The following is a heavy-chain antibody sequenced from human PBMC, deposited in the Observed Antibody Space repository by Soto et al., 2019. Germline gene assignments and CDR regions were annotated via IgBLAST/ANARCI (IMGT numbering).Heavy chain of an antibody. CDR2: TYYRSKWYY. J-gene: IGHJ4*02. Sequence: SQTLSLTCVISGDSVSIYSGAWNWIRQSPSRGLEWLGRTYYRSKWYYDYAESVKSRIIISVDTSKNQFSLQLNSVTPEDTAVYYCARDIVATIVQYYFAYLGKGALVTVSS. CDR1: GDSVSIYSGA. V-gene: IGHV6-1*01. CDR3: ARDIVATIVQYYFAY. D-gene: IGHD5-12*01.